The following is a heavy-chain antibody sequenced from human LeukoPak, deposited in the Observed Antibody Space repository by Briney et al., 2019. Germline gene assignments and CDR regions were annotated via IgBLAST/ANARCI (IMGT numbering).Heavy chain of an antibody. CDR2: ISYDGSNK. CDR3: ARERDIVVVPAGDAFDI. CDR1: GYTFTSYA. D-gene: IGHD2-2*01. J-gene: IGHJ3*02. V-gene: IGHV3-30-3*01. Sequence: SCKASGYTFTSYAMHWVRQAPGKGLEWVAVISYDGSNKYYADSVKGRFTISRDNSKNTLYLQMNSLRAEDTAVYYCARERDIVVVPAGDAFDIWGQGTMVTVSS.